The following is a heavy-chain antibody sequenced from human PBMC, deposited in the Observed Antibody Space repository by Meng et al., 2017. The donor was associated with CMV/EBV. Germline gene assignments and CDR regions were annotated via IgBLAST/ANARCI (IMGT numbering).Heavy chain of an antibody. Sequence: QVQLGQSGSELKKPGASVKVSCKASGYSFIGHYIHWVRQAPGQGLEWMGRINPNSAGTNYVEKFQGRVTMTRDTSNNIVYMELTRLTSDDTAVYYCTRSWIDSFTPDFDYWGQGTLVTVSS. CDR1: GYSFIGHY. J-gene: IGHJ4*02. CDR3: TRSWIDSFTPDFDY. CDR2: INPNSAGT. D-gene: IGHD2-2*03. V-gene: IGHV1-2*06.